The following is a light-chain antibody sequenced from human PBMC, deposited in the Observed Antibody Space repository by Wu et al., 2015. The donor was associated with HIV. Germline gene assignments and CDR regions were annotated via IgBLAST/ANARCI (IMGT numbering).Light chain of an antibody. J-gene: IGKJ4*01. Sequence: AIRMTQSPSSLSASTGDRVTITCRANQNIKSNLAWYQQKPGKAPNLLIYSASALHSGVPSRFSGSGSGTDFTLTISCLQSEDFASYYCQQYDTYPLAFGGGTKVEIK. CDR1: QNIKSN. V-gene: IGKV1-8*01. CDR2: SAS. CDR3: QQYDTYPLA.